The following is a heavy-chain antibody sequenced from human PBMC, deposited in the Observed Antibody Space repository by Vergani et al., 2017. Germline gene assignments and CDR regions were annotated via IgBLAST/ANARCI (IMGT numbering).Heavy chain of an antibody. CDR3: ARVNTEANGHLYYYYYMDV. Sequence: QVQLQQWGGGLLKPSETLSLTCVVNGGSFTSYHWTWIRQSPGEGLEWVGDIDHTGRPDYNPSLKSRLTMPVDKSRNQFSLTLKSVTATDTAIYFCARVNTEANGHLYYYYYMDVWGQGAEVTVS. CDR1: GGSFTSYH. V-gene: IGHV4-34*01. D-gene: IGHD2-8*01. CDR2: IDHTGRP. J-gene: IGHJ6*03.